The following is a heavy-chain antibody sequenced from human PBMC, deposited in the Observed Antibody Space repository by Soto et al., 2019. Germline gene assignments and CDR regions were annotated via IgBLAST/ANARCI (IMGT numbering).Heavy chain of an antibody. CDR3: ARDLRKDPSRMNWFDP. CDR1: GGSISSGGYY. J-gene: IGHJ5*02. Sequence: SETLSLTCTVSGGSISSGGYYWSWIRQHPGKGLEWIGYIYYSGSTYYNPSLKSRVTISVDTSKNQFSLKLSSVTAADTAVYYCARDLRKDPSRMNWFDPWGQGTLVTVSS. D-gene: IGHD3-16*01. V-gene: IGHV4-31*03. CDR2: IYYSGST.